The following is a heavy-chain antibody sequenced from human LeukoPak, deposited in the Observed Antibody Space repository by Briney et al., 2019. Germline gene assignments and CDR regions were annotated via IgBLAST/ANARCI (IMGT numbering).Heavy chain of an antibody. CDR2: INQVGSEK. V-gene: IGHV3-7*01. CDR3: ARAGQATSRDY. CDR1: GFTFSNYW. J-gene: IGHJ4*02. Sequence: GGSLRLSCAVSGFTFSNYWMSWVRQAPGKGLEWVANINQVGSEKFYVDSVEGRFTISRDNAKNSVFLHMSSLRVEDTGVYYCARAGQATSRDYWGQGTLVTVS. D-gene: IGHD1-1*01.